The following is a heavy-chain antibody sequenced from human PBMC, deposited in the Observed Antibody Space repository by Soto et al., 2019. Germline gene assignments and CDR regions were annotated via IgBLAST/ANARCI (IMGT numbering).Heavy chain of an antibody. CDR3: ARAIAARAYNWFDP. V-gene: IGHV4-34*01. D-gene: IGHD6-6*01. CDR1: GGSFGGYY. J-gene: IGHJ5*02. CDR2: INHSGST. Sequence: QVQLQQWGAGLLKPSETLSLTCAVYGGSFGGYYWSWIRQPPGKGLEWIGEINHSGSTNYNPSLKSRVTISVDTSKNQFSLKLSSVTAADTAVYYCARAIAARAYNWFDPWGQGTLVTVSS.